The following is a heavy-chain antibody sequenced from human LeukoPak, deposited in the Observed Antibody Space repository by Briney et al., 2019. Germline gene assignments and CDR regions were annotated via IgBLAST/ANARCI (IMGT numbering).Heavy chain of an antibody. CDR1: GYSFTSYW. J-gene: IGHJ2*01. CDR2: IYPGDSDT. Sequence: GESLKISCKGSGYSFTSYWIGWVRQMPGKGLEWMGIIYPGDSDTRYSPSFQGQVTISADKSISTAYLQWSSLKTSDTAIYYCARRAFQYHPEVGSWYFDLWGRGTLVTVSS. V-gene: IGHV5-51*01. CDR3: ARRAFQYHPEVGSWYFDL. D-gene: IGHD2-2*01.